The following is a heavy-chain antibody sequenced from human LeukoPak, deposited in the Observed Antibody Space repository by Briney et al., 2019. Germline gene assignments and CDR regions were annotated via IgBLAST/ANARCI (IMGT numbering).Heavy chain of an antibody. CDR1: GGSFTDYF. Sequence: SETLSLTCDVFGGSFTDYFWTWIRQSPGKGREWIGDINDYTGNTNYNPSLNSRVSISLEKSKNQLSLELRSVTAADTAVYYCARGRIAKIVVVHSFHYGMDVWGQGTTVTVSS. D-gene: IGHD3-22*01. V-gene: IGHV4-34*01. CDR2: INDYTGNT. J-gene: IGHJ6*02. CDR3: ARGRIAKIVVVHSFHYGMDV.